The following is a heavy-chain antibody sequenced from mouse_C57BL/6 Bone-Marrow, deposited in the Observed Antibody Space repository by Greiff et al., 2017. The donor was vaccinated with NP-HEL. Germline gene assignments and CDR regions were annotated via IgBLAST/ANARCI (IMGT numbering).Heavy chain of an antibody. Sequence: EVMLVESGGDLVKPGGSLKLSCADSGFTFSSYGMSWVRQTPDKRLEWVATISSGGSYTYYPDSVKGRFTISRDNAKNTLYLQMSSLKSEDTAMYYCARIYGYDEDYWGQGTTLTVSS. CDR1: GFTFSSYG. D-gene: IGHD2-2*01. V-gene: IGHV5-6*02. CDR3: ARIYGYDEDY. CDR2: ISSGGSYT. J-gene: IGHJ2*01.